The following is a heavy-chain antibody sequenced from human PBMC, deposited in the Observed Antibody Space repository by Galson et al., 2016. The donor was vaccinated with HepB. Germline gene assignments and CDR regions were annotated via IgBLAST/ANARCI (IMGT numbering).Heavy chain of an antibody. D-gene: IGHD3-22*01. V-gene: IGHV5-10-1*01. Sequence: QSGAEVKKPGESLRISCKGSGYSFTSYWISWVRQMPGKGLKWMGRIDPSDSYTNYSPSFQGHVTISADKSISTAYLQWSSLKASDTAMYYCARHRYYYDSSGSSYGSYYGLGYWGQGTLVTVSS. J-gene: IGHJ4*02. CDR3: ARHRYYYDSSGSSYGSYYGLGY. CDR1: GYSFTSYW. CDR2: IDPSDSYT.